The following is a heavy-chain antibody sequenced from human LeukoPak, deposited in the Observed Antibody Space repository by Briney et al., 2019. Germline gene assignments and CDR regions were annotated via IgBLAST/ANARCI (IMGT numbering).Heavy chain of an antibody. J-gene: IGHJ4*02. CDR3: ARGNSHSFDY. CDR1: GFTLSSYW. V-gene: IGHV3-74*01. CDR2: INSDGCST. Sequence: GGSLRLSCAASGFTLSSYWRDWVGQTQGKGRFWVSRINSDGCSTSYADSLNGRFTISRDNAKNTLYLQMTSLRAEDTAVYYCARGNSHSFDYWGKGALVTVSS. D-gene: IGHD4-11*01.